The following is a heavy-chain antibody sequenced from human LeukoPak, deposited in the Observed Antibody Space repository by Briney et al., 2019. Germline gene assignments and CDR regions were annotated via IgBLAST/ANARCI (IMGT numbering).Heavy chain of an antibody. J-gene: IGHJ4*02. CDR1: GFTFSSYS. CDR3: ARDPVEGFYKTSDY. CDR2: ISSGSSYI. Sequence: KSGGSLRLSCAASGFTFSSYSMNWVRQAPGKGLEWVSSISSGSSYIYYADSVKGRFTISRDNAKNSLYLQMNSLRAEDTAVYYCARDPVEGFYKTSDYWGQGTLVTVSS. V-gene: IGHV3-21*01. D-gene: IGHD3-9*01.